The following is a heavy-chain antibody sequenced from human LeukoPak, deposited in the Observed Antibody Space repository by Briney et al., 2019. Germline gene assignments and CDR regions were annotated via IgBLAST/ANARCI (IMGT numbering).Heavy chain of an antibody. Sequence: NPSETLSVTCAVYGGSFSGYYWSWIRQPPGKGLEWIGEINHSGSTNYNPSLKSRVTISVDTSKNQFSLKLSSVTAADTAVYYCARLDYPDNWFDPWGQGTLVTVSS. CDR1: GGSFSGYY. CDR2: INHSGST. CDR3: ARLDYPDNWFDP. V-gene: IGHV4-34*01. J-gene: IGHJ5*02. D-gene: IGHD4-17*01.